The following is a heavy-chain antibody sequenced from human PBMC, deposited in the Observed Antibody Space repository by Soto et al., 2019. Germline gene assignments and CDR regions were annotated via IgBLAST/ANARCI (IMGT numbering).Heavy chain of an antibody. CDR3: ARQGFGPLHGLVDV. V-gene: IGHV4-59*08. Sequence: QVQLQEAGQGLVKPSETLSLSCTVSAGSISSYYWSWFRQSPGKRMEWIGYVHHSWGSSYNPSLPGRVPISLLTAKMPFSLKVTSVTATDASVYYCARQGFGPLHGLVDVWGQGTTVTVSS. CDR2: VHHSWGS. CDR1: AGSISSYY. D-gene: IGHD3-10*01. J-gene: IGHJ6*02.